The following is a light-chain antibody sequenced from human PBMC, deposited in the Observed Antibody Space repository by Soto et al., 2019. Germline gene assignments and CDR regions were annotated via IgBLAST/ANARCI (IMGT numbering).Light chain of an antibody. J-gene: IGKJ1*01. Sequence: EIVLTQSPGTLSLSPGERATLSCRASQSVSNNYLAWYQQKPGQAPRLLIYGAYNRATGIPDRFSGSGSGTEFTLTISRLEPDDFALYYCQQYGSSRTFGQGTNVHIK. CDR1: QSVSNNY. V-gene: IGKV3-20*01. CDR3: QQYGSSRT. CDR2: GAY.